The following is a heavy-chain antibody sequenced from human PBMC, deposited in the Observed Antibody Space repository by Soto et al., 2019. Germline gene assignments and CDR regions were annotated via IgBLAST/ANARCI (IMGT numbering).Heavy chain of an antibody. J-gene: IGHJ4*02. Sequence: EVQLVESGGGLVKPGGSLRLSCAASGFTFSSYSMNWVRQAPGKGLEWVSSISSSSSYIYYADTVKGRFTISRDNAKNSLYLQMNSLRAEDTAVYYCARDLYSSSARYFDYWGQGTLVTVSS. D-gene: IGHD6-6*01. CDR2: ISSSSSYI. V-gene: IGHV3-21*01. CDR3: ARDLYSSSARYFDY. CDR1: GFTFSSYS.